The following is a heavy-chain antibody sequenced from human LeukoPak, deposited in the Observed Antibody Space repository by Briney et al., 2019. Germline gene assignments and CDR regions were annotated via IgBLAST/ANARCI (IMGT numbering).Heavy chain of an antibody. D-gene: IGHD5-18*01. CDR2: VNPDGSEK. CDR1: GFTFSSYW. J-gene: IGHJ4*02. V-gene: IGHV3-7*02. CDR3: ARVVDTHFDY. Sequence: GGSLRLSCAASGFTFSSYWMTWVRQAPGKGLEWVANVNPDGSEKDYVDSVKGRFTISRDNAKNTLYLQMNSLRAEDTAVYYCARVVDTHFDYWGQGTLVTVSS.